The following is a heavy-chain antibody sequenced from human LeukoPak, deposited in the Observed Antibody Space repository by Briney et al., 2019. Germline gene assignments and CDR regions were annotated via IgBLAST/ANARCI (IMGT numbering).Heavy chain of an antibody. CDR1: GFTFRNYY. CDR2: IKQDGSEK. J-gene: IGHJ4*02. V-gene: IGHV3-7*03. D-gene: IGHD1-1*01. CDR3: ARNPYRDFDY. Sequence: GGSLRLSCAASGFTFRNYYMSWVRQAPGKGLEWLANIKQDGSEKYYVDSVKGRFTISRDNAENSLYLQMNSLRAEDTAVYYCARNPYRDFDYWGQGTLVAVSS.